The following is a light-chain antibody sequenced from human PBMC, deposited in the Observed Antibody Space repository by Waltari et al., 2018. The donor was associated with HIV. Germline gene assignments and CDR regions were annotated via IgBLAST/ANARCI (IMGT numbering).Light chain of an antibody. CDR2: ENN. CDR1: ASKLGDNF. Sequence: QSVLTQPPSVSAAAGQKVTISCSGSASKLGDNFVPWYQQVPGAAPRLVIYENNKRPSGIPDRFSGSKSGTSATLGITGLQPGDEAHYFCATWESGLSAVFGAGTKLTVL. J-gene: IGLJ3*02. V-gene: IGLV1-51*01. CDR3: ATWESGLSAV.